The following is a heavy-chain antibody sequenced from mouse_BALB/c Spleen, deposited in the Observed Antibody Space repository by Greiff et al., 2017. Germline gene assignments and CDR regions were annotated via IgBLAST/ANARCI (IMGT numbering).Heavy chain of an antibody. D-gene: IGHD2-14*01. J-gene: IGHJ1*01. CDR3: ARREEVGYDRYFDV. Sequence: EVQLQESGPELVKPGASVKMSCKASGYTFTSYVMHWVKQKPGQGLEWIGYINPYNDGTKYNEKFKGKATLTSDKSSSTAYMELSSLTSEDSAVYYCARREEVGYDRYFDVWGAGTTVTVSS. V-gene: IGHV1-14*01. CDR1: GYTFTSYV. CDR2: INPYNDGT.